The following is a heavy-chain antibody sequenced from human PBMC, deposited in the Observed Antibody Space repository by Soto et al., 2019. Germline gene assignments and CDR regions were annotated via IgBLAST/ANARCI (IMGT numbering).Heavy chain of an antibody. Sequence: QVQLVQSGAEVKKPGASVKVSCKASGYTFTSYDINWVRQATGQGLEWMGWMNPNSGNTGYAQKFQGRVTMTRNPSRSTAYMELSSLRSEDTAVYYCGGGGGRYRSSWYGGYWGQGTLVTVSS. D-gene: IGHD6-13*01. V-gene: IGHV1-8*01. J-gene: IGHJ4*02. CDR2: MNPNSGNT. CDR3: GGGGGRYRSSWYGGY. CDR1: GYTFTSYD.